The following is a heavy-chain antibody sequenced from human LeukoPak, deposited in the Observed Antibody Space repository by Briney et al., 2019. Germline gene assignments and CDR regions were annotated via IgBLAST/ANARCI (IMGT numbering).Heavy chain of an antibody. CDR2: INWDGGST. Sequence: PGGSLRLSCAASGFTFDDYTMHWVRQGPGKGLEWVSLINWDGGSTDYADSVKGRFTISRDNSKNSLYPQMNSLRTEDTALYYCAKGQVIPTAPVDYWGQGTLVTVSS. D-gene: IGHD2-2*01. J-gene: IGHJ4*02. CDR1: GFTFDDYT. CDR3: AKGQVIPTAPVDY. V-gene: IGHV3-43*01.